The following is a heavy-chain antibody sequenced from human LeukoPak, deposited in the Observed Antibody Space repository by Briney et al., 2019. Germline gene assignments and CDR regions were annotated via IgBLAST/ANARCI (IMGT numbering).Heavy chain of an antibody. V-gene: IGHV4-61*02. D-gene: IGHD3-22*01. CDR2: VFTGGSA. CDR1: GGSVSSGRYY. CDR3: ARDRSYYDSSGFDY. J-gene: IGHJ4*02. Sequence: SQTLSLTCTVSGGSVSSGRYYWSWIRQPAGKGLEWIGRVFTGGSANYNPSLKSRATISVDTSKNQFSLRLSSVTAADTAVYYCARDRSYYDSSGFDYWGQGTLVTVSS.